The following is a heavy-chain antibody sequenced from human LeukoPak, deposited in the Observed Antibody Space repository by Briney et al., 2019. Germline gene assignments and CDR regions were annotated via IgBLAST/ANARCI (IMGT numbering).Heavy chain of an antibody. V-gene: IGHV3-23*01. CDR2: MSGSGSST. CDR3: ARLGFVVPAVIFDY. D-gene: IGHD2-2*02. J-gene: IGHJ4*02. CDR1: GFTFNTYA. Sequence: GGSLRLSCAASGFTFNTYAMSWVRQAPGKGLEWVSSMSGSGSSTYYADSVKGRFTISRDNSKNTLYLQMNSLRAEDTAMYYCARLGFVVPAVIFDYWGQGTLVTVSS.